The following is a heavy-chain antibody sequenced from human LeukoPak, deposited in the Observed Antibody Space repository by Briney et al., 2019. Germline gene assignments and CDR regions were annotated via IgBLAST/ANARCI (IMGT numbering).Heavy chain of an antibody. Sequence: PGGSLRLSCAASGFTFSDYYMSWIRQAPGKELEWVSYISSSGSTIYYADSVKGRFTISRDSAKNSLYLQMNSLRAEDTAVYYCARNGFHYGDYGDYYYYYYMDVWGKGTTVTVSS. J-gene: IGHJ6*03. CDR1: GFTFSDYY. CDR3: ARNGFHYGDYGDYYYYYYMDV. CDR2: ISSSGSTI. V-gene: IGHV3-11*04. D-gene: IGHD4-17*01.